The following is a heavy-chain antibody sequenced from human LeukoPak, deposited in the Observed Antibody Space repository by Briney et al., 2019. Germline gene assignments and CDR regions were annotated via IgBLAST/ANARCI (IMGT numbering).Heavy chain of an antibody. CDR3: AKGDGAVARTDFDY. CDR1: GFTFSTYA. D-gene: IGHD6-19*01. V-gene: IGHV3-30*04. J-gene: IGHJ4*02. CDR2: ISSDGSIK. Sequence: PGRSLRLSCAASGFTFSTYALHWVRQAPGKGPEWVAVISSDGSIKYYAASVKGRFTISRDDSKNTLYLQMNSLRAEDTAVYYCAKGDGAVARTDFDYWGQGTLVTVSS.